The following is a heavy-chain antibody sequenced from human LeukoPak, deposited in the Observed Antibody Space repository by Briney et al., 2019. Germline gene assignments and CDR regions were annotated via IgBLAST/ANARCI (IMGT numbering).Heavy chain of an antibody. Sequence: GGSLRLSCAASGFTFSSYGMSWVRQAPGKGLEWVAAIGGRDGSTYYADSVKGRFTISRDNSKNTLYVQMNSLRAEDTAVYYCAKGHYYGSGSLDYWGQGTLVTVSS. CDR3: AKGHYYGSGSLDY. J-gene: IGHJ4*02. D-gene: IGHD3-10*01. CDR1: GFTFSSYG. V-gene: IGHV3-23*01. CDR2: IGGRDGST.